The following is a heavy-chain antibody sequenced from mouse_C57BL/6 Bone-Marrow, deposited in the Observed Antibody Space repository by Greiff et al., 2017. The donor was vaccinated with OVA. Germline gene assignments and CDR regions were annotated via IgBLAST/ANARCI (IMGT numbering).Heavy chain of an antibody. J-gene: IGHJ3*01. Sequence: QVQLQQPGAELVKPGASVKVSCKASGYTFTSYWMHWVKQRPGQGLEWIGRIHPSDSATNYNQKLKGKATLAVDKSASTDDMQLSSLTSEDSAVYYCARGGAYWGQGTLVTVSA. V-gene: IGHV1-74*01. CDR1: GYTFTSYW. CDR2: IHPSDSAT. CDR3: ARGGAY.